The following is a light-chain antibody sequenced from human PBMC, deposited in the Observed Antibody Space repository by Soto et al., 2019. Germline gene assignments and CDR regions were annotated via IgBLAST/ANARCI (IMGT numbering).Light chain of an antibody. CDR3: MQGLHGPWT. CDR1: QSLLHSNGNTY. CDR2: LSF. V-gene: IGKV2-28*01. Sequence: DVVMTQSPLSLPVTPGEPASISCRSSQSLLHSNGNTYLDWYLQKPGQSPQLLIYLSFNRASGVPDRFSGSGTGTDFTLKISRVEAEDAGGYYCMQGLHGPWTFGQGTKVEIK. J-gene: IGKJ1*01.